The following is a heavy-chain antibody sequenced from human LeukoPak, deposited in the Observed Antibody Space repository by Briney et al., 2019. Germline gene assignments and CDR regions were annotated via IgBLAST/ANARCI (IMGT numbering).Heavy chain of an antibody. CDR1: GGSFSAYY. J-gene: IGHJ6*03. CDR2: ISHSGST. CDR3: ARGVDDSATFFYSYYMDV. D-gene: IGHD2/OR15-2a*01. Sequence: SETLSLTCAVYGGSFSAYYYYWSWIRQPPGRGLEWIGEISHSGSTNDNPSLKSRVTISIDTSKNQFSLRLSSVTAADTAVYYCARGVDDSATFFYSYYMDVWGKGTTVTVPS. V-gene: IGHV4-34*01.